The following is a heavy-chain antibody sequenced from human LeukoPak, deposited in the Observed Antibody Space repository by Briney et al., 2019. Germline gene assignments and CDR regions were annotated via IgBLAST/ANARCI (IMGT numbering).Heavy chain of an antibody. D-gene: IGHD1-26*01. CDR3: ARGSIVGARGVGDY. J-gene: IGHJ4*02. Sequence: SETLSLTCTVSGGSISSSSYYWGWIRQPPGKGLEWIGNTYYGGNTYYNPSLKSRVTISVDTSKNQFSLELNSVTAADTAVYYCARGSIVGARGVGDYWGQGTLVTVSS. V-gene: IGHV4-39*02. CDR2: TYYGGNT. CDR1: GGSISSSSYY.